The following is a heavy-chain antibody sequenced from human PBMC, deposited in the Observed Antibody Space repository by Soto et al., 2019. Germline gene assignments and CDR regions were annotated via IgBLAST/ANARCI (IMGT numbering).Heavy chain of an antibody. J-gene: IGHJ4*02. Sequence: SETLSLTCTVSGGSISSYYWSWIRQPPGKGLEWIGYIYYSGSTNYNPSLKSRVTISVDTSKNQFSLKLSSVTAADTAVYYCARVRAGGSSSWYSGRYYFDYWGQGTLVTVSS. D-gene: IGHD6-13*01. CDR1: GGSISSYY. CDR3: ARVRAGGSSSWYSGRYYFDY. V-gene: IGHV4-59*01. CDR2: IYYSGST.